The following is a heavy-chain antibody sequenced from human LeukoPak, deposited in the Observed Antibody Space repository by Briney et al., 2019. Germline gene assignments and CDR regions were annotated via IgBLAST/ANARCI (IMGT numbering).Heavy chain of an antibody. Sequence: SVKVSCKASGGTFSSYAISWVRQAPGQGLEWMGGIIPIFGTANYAQKLQGRVTMTTDTSTSTAYMELRSLRSDDTAVYYCARDTPFFPRSRVVPAAKGLGPYGMDVWGQGTTVTVSS. CDR1: GGTFSSYA. V-gene: IGHV1-69*05. D-gene: IGHD2-2*01. J-gene: IGHJ6*02. CDR2: IIPIFGTA. CDR3: ARDTPFFPRSRVVPAAKGLGPYGMDV.